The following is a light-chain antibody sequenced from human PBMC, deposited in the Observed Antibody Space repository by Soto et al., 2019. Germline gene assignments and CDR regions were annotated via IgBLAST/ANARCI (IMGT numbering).Light chain of an antibody. J-gene: IGKJ2*02. V-gene: IGKV3-11*01. CDR1: QRVDRY. Sequence: EVVLTQSPDTLSLSPGETATLSCRASQRVDRYVAWYPQKVGQAPRLLIYDAYNRATGVGARYAGSGSATNFSLTTTSLEHEDFAVYYCPQRAKWPSTFGPETKVEMK. CDR3: PQRAKWPST. CDR2: DAY.